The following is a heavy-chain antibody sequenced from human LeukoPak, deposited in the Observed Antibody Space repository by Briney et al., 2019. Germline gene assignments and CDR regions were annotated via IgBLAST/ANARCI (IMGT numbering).Heavy chain of an antibody. Sequence: GGSLRLSCVASGFTFGKYWMSWVRQAPGKGLEWVANIKLDGSEKDYVDSVKGRFTISRDNTKNSLYLQMNSLRVEDTAVFYCARDQYDTWSRRGNFDSWGQGTLVIVSS. CDR3: ARDQYDTWSRRGNFDS. D-gene: IGHD3-3*01. V-gene: IGHV3-7*03. CDR1: GFTFGKYW. CDR2: IKLDGSEK. J-gene: IGHJ4*02.